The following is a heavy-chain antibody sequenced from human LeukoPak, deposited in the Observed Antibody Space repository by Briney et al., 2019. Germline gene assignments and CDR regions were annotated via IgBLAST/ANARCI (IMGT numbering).Heavy chain of an antibody. CDR1: GFTFSNYA. V-gene: IGHV3-23*01. Sequence: GGSLRLSCAASGFTFSNYAMSGVRQAPGKGLEWVSTISASDDHTYYADSVKGRFTISRDNSKDMLYLQMNSLTVEDTAVYYCARHRSLTGLGDYFDWWGQGTLVTVSS. CDR3: ARHRSLTGLGDYFDW. D-gene: IGHD7-27*01. CDR2: ISASDDHT. J-gene: IGHJ4*02.